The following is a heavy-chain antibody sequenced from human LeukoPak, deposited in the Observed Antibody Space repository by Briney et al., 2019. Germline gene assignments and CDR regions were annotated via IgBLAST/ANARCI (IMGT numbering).Heavy chain of an antibody. CDR3: AKSSGWYTQLDY. Sequence: GRSLRLSCAASGFTFSNYGMHWVRQAPGKGLEWVAVISYDGNYKYYADSVKGRFTISRDSFKNILYLQMNSLRAEDTAVYYCAKSSGWYTQLDYWGQGTLVTVSS. D-gene: IGHD6-19*01. CDR2: ISYDGNYK. V-gene: IGHV3-30*18. CDR1: GFTFSNYG. J-gene: IGHJ4*02.